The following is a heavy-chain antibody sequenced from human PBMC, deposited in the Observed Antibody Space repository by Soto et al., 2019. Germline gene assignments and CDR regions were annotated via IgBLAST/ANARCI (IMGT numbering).Heavy chain of an antibody. J-gene: IGHJ4*02. Sequence: ASVKVSCKVSGYTLTELSMHWVRQAPGKGLEWMGGFDPEDGETIYAQKFQGRVTMTEDTSTDTAYMELNSLRSEDTAVYYCAGVGSRFGNRATSSMDSWGQGALVTVSS. CDR1: GYTLTELS. CDR2: FDPEDGET. CDR3: AGVGSRFGNRATSSMDS. V-gene: IGHV1-24*01. D-gene: IGHD2-2*01.